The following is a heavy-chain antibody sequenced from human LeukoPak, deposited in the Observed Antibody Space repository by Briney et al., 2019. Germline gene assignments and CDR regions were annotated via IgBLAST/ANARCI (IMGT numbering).Heavy chain of an antibody. Sequence: SETLSLTCTVSGGSINNYYWSWIRQPPGKGLEWIGYIHYSGSTNYNPSLKSRVTISVDTSKNQFSLKLSSVTAADTAVYYCARRVDYDSSGYYNWFDPWGQGTLVTVSS. CDR2: IHYSGST. CDR1: GGSINNYY. V-gene: IGHV4-59*08. CDR3: ARRVDYDSSGYYNWFDP. D-gene: IGHD3-22*01. J-gene: IGHJ5*02.